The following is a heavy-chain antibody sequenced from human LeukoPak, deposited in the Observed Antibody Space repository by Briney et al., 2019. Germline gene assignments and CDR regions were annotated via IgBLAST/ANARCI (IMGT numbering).Heavy chain of an antibody. V-gene: IGHV3-21*01. CDR3: ASAPRDAFDI. CDR1: GFTFSSYS. CDR2: ISSSSSYI. J-gene: IGHJ3*02. Sequence: GGPLRLSCAASGFTFSSYSMNWVRQAPGKGLEWVSSISSSSSYIYYADSVKGRFTISRDNAKNSLYLQMNSLRAEDTAVYYCASAPRDAFDIWGQGTMVTVSS.